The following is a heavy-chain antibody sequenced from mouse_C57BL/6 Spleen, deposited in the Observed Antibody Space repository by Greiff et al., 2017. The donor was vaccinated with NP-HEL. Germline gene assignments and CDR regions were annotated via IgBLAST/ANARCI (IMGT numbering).Heavy chain of an antibody. Sequence: EVQLVESGGGLVKPGGSLKLSCAASGFTFSSYAMSWVRQTPEKRLEWVATISDGGSYTYYPDNVKGRFTISRDNAKNNLYLQMSHLKSEDTAMYYCARIYYGNYDSFDYWGQGTTLTVSS. J-gene: IGHJ2*01. D-gene: IGHD2-1*01. CDR2: ISDGGSYT. CDR1: GFTFSSYA. V-gene: IGHV5-4*01. CDR3: ARIYYGNYDSFDY.